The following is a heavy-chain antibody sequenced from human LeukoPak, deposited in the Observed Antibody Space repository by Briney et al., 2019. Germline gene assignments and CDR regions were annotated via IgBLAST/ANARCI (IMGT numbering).Heavy chain of an antibody. Sequence: PSESLSLTCTVSGASISRGGYYCSWLRQHPGKGLEWIGYIFFSGSTYYNPTLRSRLTISVDTSKNQFSLRLSSVTAADTAVYYCASGGSGGFIDSWGQGTLVTVSS. CDR1: GASISRGGYY. CDR3: ASGGSGGFIDS. V-gene: IGHV4-31*03. J-gene: IGHJ4*02. D-gene: IGHD2-15*01. CDR2: IFFSGST.